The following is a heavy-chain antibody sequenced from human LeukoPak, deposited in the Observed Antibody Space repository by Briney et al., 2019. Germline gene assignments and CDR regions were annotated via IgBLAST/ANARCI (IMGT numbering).Heavy chain of an antibody. Sequence: ASVKVSCKASGYTFTGYYMHWLRQAPGQGLEWMGGINPNSGGTNYAQKFQGRVTMTRDTSISTAYMELSRLRSDDTAVYYCARKSPRTTGTTLAWYWGQGTLVTVSS. CDR3: ARKSPRTTGTTLAWY. D-gene: IGHD1-1*01. J-gene: IGHJ4*02. CDR1: GYTFTGYY. V-gene: IGHV1-2*02. CDR2: INPNSGGT.